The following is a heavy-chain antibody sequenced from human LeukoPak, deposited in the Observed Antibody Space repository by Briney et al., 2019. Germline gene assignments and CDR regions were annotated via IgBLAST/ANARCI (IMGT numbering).Heavy chain of an antibody. CDR3: ARDWVAVAGKFDY. J-gene: IGHJ4*02. D-gene: IGHD6-19*01. Sequence: PGGSLRLSCAASGFTFSSYSMNWVRQAPGKGLEWVSSISSSSSYIYYADSVKGRFTISRDNAKNSLYLQMNSLRAEDTAVYYCARDWVAVAGKFDYWGQGTLVTVSS. CDR2: ISSSSSYI. V-gene: IGHV3-21*01. CDR1: GFTFSSYS.